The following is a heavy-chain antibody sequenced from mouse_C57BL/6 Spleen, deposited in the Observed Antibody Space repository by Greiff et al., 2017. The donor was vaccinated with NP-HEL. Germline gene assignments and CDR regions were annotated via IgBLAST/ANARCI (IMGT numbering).Heavy chain of an antibody. CDR2: INPNYGTT. Sequence: VQLQQSGPELVKPGASVKISCKASGYSFTDYNMNWVKQSNGKSLEWIGVINPNYGTTSYNQKFKGKATLTVDQSSSTAYMQLNSLTSEDSAVSYCARGEKGNYVYYSDTWGQGTTLTESS. J-gene: IGHJ2*01. D-gene: IGHD2-1*01. V-gene: IGHV1-39*01. CDR1: GYSFTDYN. CDR3: ARGEKGNYVYYSDT.